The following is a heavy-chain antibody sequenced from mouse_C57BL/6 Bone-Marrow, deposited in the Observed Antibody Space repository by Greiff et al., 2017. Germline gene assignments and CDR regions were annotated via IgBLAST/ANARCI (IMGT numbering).Heavy chain of an antibody. D-gene: IGHD1-1*01. CDR2: IYPRSGNT. V-gene: IGHV1-81*01. Sequence: QVQLKESGAELARPGASVKLSCKASGYTFTSYGISWVKQRTGQGLEWIGEIYPRSGNTYYNEKFKGKATLTADKSSSTAYMELRSLTSEDSAFYFCARRYYGSSPYAMDYWGQGTAVTVSS. CDR3: ARRYYGSSPYAMDY. J-gene: IGHJ4*01. CDR1: GYTFTSYG.